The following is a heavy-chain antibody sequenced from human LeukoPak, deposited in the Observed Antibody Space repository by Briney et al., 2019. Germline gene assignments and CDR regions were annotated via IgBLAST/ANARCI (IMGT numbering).Heavy chain of an antibody. J-gene: IGHJ4*02. V-gene: IGHV1-2*02. CDR3: ASLGINYDILTGYSPGGY. Sequence: ASVKVSCKASGYTFTGYYLHWVRQAPGQGPEWVGWIDPNSGATNYAQKFQGRVTMTRDASISTAYMELTRLTSDDTAVYYCASLGINYDILTGYSPGGYWGQGTLVTVSS. D-gene: IGHD3-9*01. CDR1: GYTFTGYY. CDR2: IDPNSGAT.